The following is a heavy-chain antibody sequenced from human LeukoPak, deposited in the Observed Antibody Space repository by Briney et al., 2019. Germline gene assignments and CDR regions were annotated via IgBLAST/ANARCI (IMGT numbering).Heavy chain of an antibody. D-gene: IGHD4-11*01. CDR2: ISSSSSYI. Sequence: GGSLRLSCAASGFTFSSYSMNWVRQAPGKGLEGVSSISSSSSYIYYADSVKGRFTISRDNAKNSLYLQMNSLRAEDTAVYYCARDFTFGNYALYYFDYWGQGTLVTVSS. CDR1: GFTFSSYS. V-gene: IGHV3-21*01. J-gene: IGHJ4*02. CDR3: ARDFTFGNYALYYFDY.